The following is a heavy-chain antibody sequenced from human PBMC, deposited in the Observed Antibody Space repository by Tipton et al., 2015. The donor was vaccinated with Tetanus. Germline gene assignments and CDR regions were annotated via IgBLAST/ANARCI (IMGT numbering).Heavy chain of an antibody. D-gene: IGHD2-21*02. CDR3: ARAGMVTDDRSKFDS. CDR2: ISDGGQS. CDR1: GYNFISYW. V-gene: IGHV5-10-1*01. J-gene: IGHJ4*02. Sequence: QLVQSGAGVKKPGESLRISCKGSGYNFISYWIAWVRHMPGKGLEWIGYISDGGQSYYSPSLERRATISRDMSNNHFSLKLTSVTAADTAVYYCARAGMVTDDRSKFDSWGQGSLVSVSS.